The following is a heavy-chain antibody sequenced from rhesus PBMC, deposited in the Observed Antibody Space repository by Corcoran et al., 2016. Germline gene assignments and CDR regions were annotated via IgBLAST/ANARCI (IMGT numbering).Heavy chain of an antibody. D-gene: IGHD6-13*01. Sequence: DVQLVESGGGLVKPGGSLRLSCVASGFTFSSYEMHWVRQAPGKGLEWVSVISESGGTIYYADAVKGRFTISRDNAKNSLFLQMNSLRAEDTAVYYCAKDLYSSWSGLDSWGQGVVVTVSS. V-gene: IGHV3-100*02. CDR2: ISESGGTI. CDR3: AKDLYSSWSGLDS. J-gene: IGHJ6*01. CDR1: GFTFSSYE.